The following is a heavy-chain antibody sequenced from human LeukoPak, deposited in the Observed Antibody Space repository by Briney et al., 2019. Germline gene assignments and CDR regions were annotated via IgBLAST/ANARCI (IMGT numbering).Heavy chain of an antibody. J-gene: IGHJ5*02. CDR3: ARGTMIYPNYWGQLGGWFDP. Sequence: GSSVKVSCKASGGTFSSYAISWVRQAPGQGLEWMGRIIPIFGIANYAQKFQGRVTITADKSTSTAYMELSSLRSEDTAVYYCARGTMIYPNYWGQLGGWFDPWGQGTLVTVSS. V-gene: IGHV1-69*04. D-gene: IGHD3-22*01. CDR2: IIPIFGIA. CDR1: GGTFSSYA.